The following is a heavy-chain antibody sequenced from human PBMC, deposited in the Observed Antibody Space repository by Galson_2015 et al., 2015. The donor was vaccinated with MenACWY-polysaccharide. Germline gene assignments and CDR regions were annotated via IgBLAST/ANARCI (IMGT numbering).Heavy chain of an antibody. J-gene: IGHJ3*01. CDR1: GFTFSTYG. CDR3: ARDPHCGAGCSIHDAFDV. Sequence: SLRLSCAASGFTFSTYGMTWVRQAPGKGLEWVSRINTDGSSTSYADSVKGRFTVSRDNAKNTVYLQMNSLRAEDTAVYYCARDPHCGAGCSIHDAFDVWGQATKVTVSS. CDR2: INTDGSST. D-gene: IGHD2-21*02. V-gene: IGHV3-74*01.